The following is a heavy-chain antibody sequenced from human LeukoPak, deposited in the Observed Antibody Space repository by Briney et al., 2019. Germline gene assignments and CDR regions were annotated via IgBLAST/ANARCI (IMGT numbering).Heavy chain of an antibody. D-gene: IGHD2-15*01. CDR2: IKSKTDGGTT. V-gene: IGHV3-15*01. CDR1: GLTFSSYG. J-gene: IGHJ4*02. Sequence: GRSLRLSCAASGLTFSSYGMHWVRQAPGKGLEWVGRIKSKTDGGTTDYAAPVKGRFTISRDDSKNTLFLQMNSLKTEDTAVYYCSTYRQSGHCSGGTCYDFDYWGQGTLVTVSS. CDR3: STYRQSGHCSGGTCYDFDY.